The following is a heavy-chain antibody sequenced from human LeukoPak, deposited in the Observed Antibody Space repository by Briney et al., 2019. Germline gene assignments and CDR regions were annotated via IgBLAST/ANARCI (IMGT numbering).Heavy chain of an antibody. Sequence: SETLSLTCTVSGGSISSYYWSWLRQPPGKGLEWIGYIYYSGSTNYNPSLKSRVTISVDTSKNQFSLKLSSVTAADTAVYYCARHLVAAFDYWGQGTLVTVSS. J-gene: IGHJ4*02. CDR2: IYYSGST. CDR1: GGSISSYY. CDR3: ARHLVAAFDY. V-gene: IGHV4-59*08. D-gene: IGHD2-15*01.